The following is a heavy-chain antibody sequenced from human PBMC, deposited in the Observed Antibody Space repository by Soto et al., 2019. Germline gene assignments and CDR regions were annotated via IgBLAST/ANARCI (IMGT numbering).Heavy chain of an antibody. V-gene: IGHV3-48*01. CDR1: GFTFSSYS. Sequence: EVQLVESGGGLVQPGGSLRLSCAASGFTFSSYSMNWVRQAPGKGLEWVSYISSSSSTIYYADSVKGRFTISRDKAKNSLYLQMNSLRAEDTAVNYCPGRRTYYDIFTGGEAYYFDYWGQGTLVTVSS. CDR2: ISSSSSTI. J-gene: IGHJ4*02. D-gene: IGHD3-9*01. CDR3: PGRRTYYDIFTGGEAYYFDY.